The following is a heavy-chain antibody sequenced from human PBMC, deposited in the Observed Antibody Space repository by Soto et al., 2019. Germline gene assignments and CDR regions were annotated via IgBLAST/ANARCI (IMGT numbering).Heavy chain of an antibody. CDR1: GASFSGYY. V-gene: IGHV4-34*01. CDR2: INHSGST. D-gene: IGHD3-10*01. J-gene: IGHJ6*02. Sequence: SETLSLTCSVDGASFSGYYSSWIRQPPGEGLEWIGEINHSGSTNYNPSLKSRVTISVDTSKNQFSLKLSSVTAADTAAYYCARGSITMVRGVIWYYYGMDVWGQGTTVT. CDR3: ARGSITMVRGVIWYYYGMDV.